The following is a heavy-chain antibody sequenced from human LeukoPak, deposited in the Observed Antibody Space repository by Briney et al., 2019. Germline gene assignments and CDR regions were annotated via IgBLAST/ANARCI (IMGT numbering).Heavy chain of an antibody. CDR1: GGSISSSSYY. Sequence: SETLSLTCTVSGGSISSSSYYWGWIRQPPGKGLEWIGSIYYSGSTYYNPSLKSRVTVSVDTSENQFSLKLTSVTAADTAVFYCARVGGGNFDYWGQGTLVTVSS. V-gene: IGHV4-39*07. CDR2: IYYSGST. CDR3: ARVGGGNFDY. D-gene: IGHD1-26*01. J-gene: IGHJ4*02.